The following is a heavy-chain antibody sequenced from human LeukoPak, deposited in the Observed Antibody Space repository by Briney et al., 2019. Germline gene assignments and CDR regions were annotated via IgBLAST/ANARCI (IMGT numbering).Heavy chain of an antibody. V-gene: IGHV1-8*03. J-gene: IGHJ3*02. CDR3: ARGAHVRYYRGAFDI. CDR2: VNPKSGNT. Sequence: ASVKVSCKASGYTFTSYDINWVRQAPGQGLEWMGWVNPKSGNTGYKQKFQARVTITRDTSITTAYMELSSLTSDDTAVYFCARGAHVRYYRGAFDIWGQGTMVTVSS. D-gene: IGHD1-26*01. CDR1: GYTFTSYD.